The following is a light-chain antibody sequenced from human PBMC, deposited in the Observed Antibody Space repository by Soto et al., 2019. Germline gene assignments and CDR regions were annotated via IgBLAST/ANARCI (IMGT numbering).Light chain of an antibody. CDR2: EGS. CDR3: CSYARSNFVV. V-gene: IGLV2-23*01. Sequence: QSALTQPASVSGSPRQSITISCTGTSSDIGSYHLVSWYQQHPGKAPKLIIYEGSKRPSGVSNRFSGSKSGNTASLTSSGLQTEDEADYYCCSYARSNFVVFGGGTKLTVL. CDR1: SSDIGSYHL. J-gene: IGLJ2*01.